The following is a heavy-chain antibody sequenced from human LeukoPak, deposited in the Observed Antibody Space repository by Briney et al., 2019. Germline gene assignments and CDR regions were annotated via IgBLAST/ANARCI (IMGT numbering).Heavy chain of an antibody. CDR1: GFTVSSNY. D-gene: IGHD3-3*01. J-gene: IGHJ6*02. Sequence: GGSLRLSCAASGFTVSSNYMSWVRQAPGKGLEWVSVIYSGGSTYYADSVKGRFTISRHNSKNTLYLQMNSLRSEDTAVYYCARSGPIEDFWSGYYYDYYGMDVWGQGTTVTVSS. V-gene: IGHV3-53*04. CDR3: ARSGPIEDFWSGYYYDYYGMDV. CDR2: IYSGGST.